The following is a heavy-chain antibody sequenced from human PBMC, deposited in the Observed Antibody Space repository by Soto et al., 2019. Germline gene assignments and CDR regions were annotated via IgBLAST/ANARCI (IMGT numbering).Heavy chain of an antibody. CDR3: ATVFEH. J-gene: IGHJ4*02. CDR2: VDSAGSGT. V-gene: IGHV3-74*01. Sequence: VPQVESGGGSVQPGGSLRLSCVASGITFSGYWMHWVRQVPGKGLVWVARVDSAGSGTSYADSVKGRFTISRDNAKNTLSLQMDSLRVEDTAVYYCATVFEHWGQGIPVTVSS. CDR1: GITFSGYW.